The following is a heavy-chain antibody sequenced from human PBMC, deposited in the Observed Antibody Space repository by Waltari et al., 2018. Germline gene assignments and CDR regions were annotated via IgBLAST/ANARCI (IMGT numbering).Heavy chain of an antibody. J-gene: IGHJ5*02. CDR2: IYWNDDK. CDR3: AHTEQFAPAVWFGP. CDR1: GFSLITNGVG. Sequence: QITFKESGPTLVKPTQTLTLTCTCSGFSLITNGVGVGWLRQPPGKALEWLANIYWNDDKRYSPSLKSRLTITKDTSKNQVVLTMTNVDPVDTATYFCAHTEQFAPAVWFGPWGQGTLVAVSS. V-gene: IGHV2-5*01. D-gene: IGHD6-19*01.